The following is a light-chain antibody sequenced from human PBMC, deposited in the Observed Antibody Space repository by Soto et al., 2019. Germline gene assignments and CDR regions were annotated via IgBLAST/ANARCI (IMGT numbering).Light chain of an antibody. Sequence: DIQMTQSPSTLSASVGDRVNITCRASQSIGGWMAWYQQKPGQAPRLLIYQASNLESGVPSRFSGSGSGTEFTLAISSLQPDDFATYYCQQYNNGWTFGQGTKVEIK. J-gene: IGKJ1*01. CDR2: QAS. CDR3: QQYNNGWT. V-gene: IGKV1-5*03. CDR1: QSIGGW.